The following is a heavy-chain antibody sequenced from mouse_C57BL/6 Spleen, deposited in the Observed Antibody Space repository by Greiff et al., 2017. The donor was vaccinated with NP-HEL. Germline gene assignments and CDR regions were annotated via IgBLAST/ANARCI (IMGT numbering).Heavy chain of an antibody. CDR1: GYTFTSYW. CDR3: ARTLFITTVVAKNFDY. CDR2: IHPNSGST. J-gene: IGHJ2*01. V-gene: IGHV1-64*01. D-gene: IGHD1-1*01. Sequence: QVQLQQPGAELVKPGASVKLSCKASGYTFTSYWMHWVKQRPGQGLEWIGMIHPNSGSTNYNEKFKSKATLTVDKSSSTAYMQLSSLTSEDSAVYYCARTLFITTVVAKNFDYWGQGTTLTVSS.